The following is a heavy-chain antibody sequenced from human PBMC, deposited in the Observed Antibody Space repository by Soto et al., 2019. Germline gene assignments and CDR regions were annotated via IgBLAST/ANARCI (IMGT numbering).Heavy chain of an antibody. CDR1: GGSISSYY. D-gene: IGHD2-15*01. V-gene: IGHV4-59*01. CDR3: ASLPYCSGGSCYFWFDP. Sequence: PSETLSLTCTVSGGSISSYYWSWIRQAPGKGLEWIGYIYYSGSTNYNPSLKSRVTISVDTSKNQFSLKLSSVTAADTAVYYCASLPYCSGGSCYFWFDPWGQGTLVTVSS. CDR2: IYYSGST. J-gene: IGHJ5*02.